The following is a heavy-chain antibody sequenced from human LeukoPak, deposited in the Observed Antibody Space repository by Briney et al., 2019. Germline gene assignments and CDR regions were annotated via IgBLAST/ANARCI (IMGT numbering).Heavy chain of an antibody. CDR2: ISYDGSNK. V-gene: IGHV3-30*04. CDR1: GFTFSSYA. D-gene: IGHD3-22*01. J-gene: IGHJ4*02. Sequence: GGSLRLSCAASGFTFSSYAMHWVRQAPGKGLEWVAVISYDGSNKYYADSVKGRFTISRDNSKNTLYLQMNSLRAEDTAVYYCARGGVVIFDYWGQGTLVTVSS. CDR3: ARGGVVIFDY.